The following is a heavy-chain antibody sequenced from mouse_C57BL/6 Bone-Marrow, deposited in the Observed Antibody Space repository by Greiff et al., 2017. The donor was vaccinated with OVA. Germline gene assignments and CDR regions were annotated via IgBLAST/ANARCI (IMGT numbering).Heavy chain of an antibody. CDR3: TTTVVARFDY. Sequence: VQLQQSGAELVRPGASVKLSCTASGFNIKDDYMHWVKQRPEQGLEWIGWIDPENGDTEYASKFQGKATITADTSSNTAYLQLSSLTSEDTAVYYCTTTVVARFDYWGQGTTLTVSS. D-gene: IGHD1-1*01. J-gene: IGHJ2*01. V-gene: IGHV14-4*01. CDR2: IDPENGDT. CDR1: GFNIKDDY.